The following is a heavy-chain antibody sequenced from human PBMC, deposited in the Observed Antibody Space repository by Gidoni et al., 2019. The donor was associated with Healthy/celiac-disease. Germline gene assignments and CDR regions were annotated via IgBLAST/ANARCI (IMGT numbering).Heavy chain of an antibody. CDR1: GFTVSSNY. CDR2: IYSGGST. Sequence: EVQLVESGGGLIQPGGSLSLSCAAYGFTVSSNYMSWVRQAPGKGLEWVSVIYSGGSTYYADSVKGRFTISRDNSKNTLYLQMNSLRAEDTAVYYCARAAGVQWLVYFDYWGQGTLVTVSS. V-gene: IGHV3-53*01. D-gene: IGHD6-19*01. CDR3: ARAAGVQWLVYFDY. J-gene: IGHJ4*02.